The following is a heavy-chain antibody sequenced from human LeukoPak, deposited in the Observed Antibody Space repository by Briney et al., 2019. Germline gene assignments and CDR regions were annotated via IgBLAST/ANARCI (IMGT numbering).Heavy chain of an antibody. CDR2: IYDRGPA. Sequence: SETLSLTCSVSGGAITSGGYSWNWIRQPPGKGLEWIGCIYDRGPAYYNPSLKSRFTISVDRPKNQFFLNVTSLTAADTAVYYCARSRQASGLFNSWGQGTLVVVSS. CDR3: ARSRQASGLFNS. CDR1: GGAITSGGYS. D-gene: IGHD3-10*01. J-gene: IGHJ5*01. V-gene: IGHV4-30-2*01.